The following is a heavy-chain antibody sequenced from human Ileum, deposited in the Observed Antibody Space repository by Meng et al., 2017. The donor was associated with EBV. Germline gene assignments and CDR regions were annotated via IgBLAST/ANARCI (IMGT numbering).Heavy chain of an antibody. CDR2: ITTYNGDT. CDR3: ARTYYGSYGFDY. J-gene: IGHJ4*02. CDR1: GYGFTAFG. D-gene: IGHD3-10*01. V-gene: IGHV1-18*01. Sequence: VQLVRSGGEVKKPGASVKGSCKASGYGFTAFGISWVRQAPGQGPEWMGWITTYNGDTKYAQKFQGRVTMTRETSTNTAYMELTSLRSDDTAVYYCARTYYGSYGFDYWGQGTLVTVSS.